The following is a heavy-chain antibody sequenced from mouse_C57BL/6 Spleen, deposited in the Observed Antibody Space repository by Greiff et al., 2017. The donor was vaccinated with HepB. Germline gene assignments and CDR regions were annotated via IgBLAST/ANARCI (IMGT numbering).Heavy chain of an antibody. V-gene: IGHV5-9*01. Sequence: EVNVVESGGGLVKPGGSLKLSCAASGFTFSSYTMSWVRQTPEKRLEWVATISGGGGNTYYPDSVKGRFTISRDNAKNTLYLQMSSLRSEDTALYYCARHDGYSWFAYWGQGTLVTVSA. CDR2: ISGGGGNT. CDR1: GFTFSSYT. CDR3: ARHDGYSWFAY. J-gene: IGHJ3*01. D-gene: IGHD2-3*01.